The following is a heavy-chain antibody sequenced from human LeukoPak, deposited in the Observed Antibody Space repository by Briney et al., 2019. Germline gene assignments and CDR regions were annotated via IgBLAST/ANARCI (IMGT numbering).Heavy chain of an antibody. CDR2: IFPGDSDT. V-gene: IGHV5-51*07. Sequence: GESLKISCKGSGYGFSSYWIGWVHQMPGKGLEWMGIIFPGDSDTRYSPSFQGQVTISADKSISTAYLQWSSLKASDTAMYHCARRDTAMVNFDYWGQGTLVTVSS. D-gene: IGHD5-18*01. CDR1: GYGFSSYW. CDR3: ARRDTAMVNFDY. J-gene: IGHJ4*02.